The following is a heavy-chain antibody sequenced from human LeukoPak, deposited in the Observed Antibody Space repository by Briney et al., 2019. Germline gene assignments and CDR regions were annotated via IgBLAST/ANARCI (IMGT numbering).Heavy chain of an antibody. Sequence: SETLSLTCGVSGGSFSISYWSWIRQPPGKGLEWIGNLYYMRGAWYKSSLKSRVTTSVDTSRNEFSLKLSSVTAADTAVYYCARWTSCSGDCHILDYWGQGILVTVSS. V-gene: IGHV4-59*01. D-gene: IGHD2-21*02. CDR3: ARWTSCSGDCHILDY. J-gene: IGHJ4*02. CDR1: GGSFSISY. CDR2: LYYMRGA.